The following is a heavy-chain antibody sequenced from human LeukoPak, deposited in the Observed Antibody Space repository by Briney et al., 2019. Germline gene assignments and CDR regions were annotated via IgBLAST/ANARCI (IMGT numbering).Heavy chain of an antibody. V-gene: IGHV3-23*01. J-gene: IGHJ4*02. CDR3: AKDPSAYSSSYYFDY. D-gene: IGHD6-13*01. CDR1: GFTFSSYA. CDR2: ISGSGGST. Sequence: GGSLRLSCAASGFTFSSYAMSWVRQAPGKGLEWVSAISGSGGSTYYADSVKGRFTISRDNSKNTLYLQMNSLRAEDTAVYYCAKDPSAYSSSYYFDYWGQGTLVTVSS.